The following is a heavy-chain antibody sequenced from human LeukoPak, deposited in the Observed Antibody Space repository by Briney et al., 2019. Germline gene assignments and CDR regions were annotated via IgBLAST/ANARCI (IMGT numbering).Heavy chain of an antibody. CDR3: ARNYYDSSAYQEATFNY. D-gene: IGHD3-22*01. CDR1: GFTFSNYG. V-gene: IGHV3-33*01. J-gene: IGHJ4*02. Sequence: GGSLRLSCAASGFTFSNYGMHWVRQAPGKGLEWVAGIWYDGGYKYYADSVKGRFTISRDNSKNTLFLQMDSLRAEDTAVYYCARNYYDSSAYQEATFNYWGQGTLVTVSS. CDR2: IWYDGGYK.